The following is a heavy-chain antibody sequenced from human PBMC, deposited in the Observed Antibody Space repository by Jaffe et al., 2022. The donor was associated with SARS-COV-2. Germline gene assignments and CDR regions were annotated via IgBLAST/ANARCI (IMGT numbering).Heavy chain of an antibody. Sequence: QVQLVESGGGVVQPGRSLRLSCAASGFTFSSYAMHWVRQAPGKGLEWVAVISYDGSNKYYADSVKGRFTISRDNSKNTLYLQMNSLRAEDTAVYYCARRYYDILTGKRRGYYYYGMDVWGQGTTVTVSS. V-gene: IGHV3-30-3*01. CDR3: ARRYYDILTGKRRGYYYYGMDV. D-gene: IGHD3-9*01. J-gene: IGHJ6*02. CDR2: ISYDGSNK. CDR1: GFTFSSYA.